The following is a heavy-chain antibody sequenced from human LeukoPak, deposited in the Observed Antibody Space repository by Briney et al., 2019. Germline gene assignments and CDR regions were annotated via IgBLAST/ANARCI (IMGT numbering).Heavy chain of an antibody. Sequence: PGGSLRLSCAASGFTFSSYWMSWVRQAPGKGLEWVANIKQDGSEKDHVDSVKGRFTISRDNAKNSLYLQMNSLRAEDTAVYYCARGDTGFDYYDSSGYYYVTFFDYWGQGTLVTVSS. V-gene: IGHV3-7*01. CDR2: IKQDGSEK. CDR3: ARGDTGFDYYDSSGYYYVTFFDY. J-gene: IGHJ4*02. D-gene: IGHD3-22*01. CDR1: GFTFSSYW.